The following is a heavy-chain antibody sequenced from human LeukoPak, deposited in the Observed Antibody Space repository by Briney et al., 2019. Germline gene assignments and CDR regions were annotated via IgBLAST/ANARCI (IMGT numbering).Heavy chain of an antibody. CDR1: GFTFSTYW. J-gene: IGHJ3*02. CDR2: INTDGSST. D-gene: IGHD2-2*01. CDR3: TRVGYCATTSCRTAFDI. V-gene: IGHV3-74*01. Sequence: GGSLRFSCAVSGFTFSTYWMHWDRQVPGKGLVWVSRINTDGSSTSYADSVKGRFTISRDNAKNKLYLQMNSLRAEDTAVYYCTRVGYCATTSCRTAFDIWGQGTMVTVSS.